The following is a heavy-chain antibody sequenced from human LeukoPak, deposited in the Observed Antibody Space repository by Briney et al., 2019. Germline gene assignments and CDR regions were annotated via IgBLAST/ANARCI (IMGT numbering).Heavy chain of an antibody. Sequence: SETLSLTCTVSGGSISSGGYYWSWIRQHPGKGLEWIGYIYYSGSTYYNPSLKSRVTISVDTSKNQFSLKLSSVTAADTAVYYCARDTGTTGVEYYFDYWGQGTLVTVSS. CDR3: ARDTGTTGVEYYFDY. CDR2: IYYSGST. J-gene: IGHJ4*02. V-gene: IGHV4-31*03. CDR1: GGSISSGGYY. D-gene: IGHD1-1*01.